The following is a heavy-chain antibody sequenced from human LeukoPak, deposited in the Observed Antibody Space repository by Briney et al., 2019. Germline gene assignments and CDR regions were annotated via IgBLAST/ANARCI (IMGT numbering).Heavy chain of an antibody. CDR1: GYTFTSYG. D-gene: IGHD3-9*01. V-gene: IGHV1-18*01. CDR2: ISAYNGNT. J-gene: IGHJ3*02. Sequence: ASVKVSCKASGYTFTSYGISWVRQAPGQGLEWMGWISAYNGNTNYAQKLQGRVTMTTDTSTSTAYMELSRLRAEDTAVYYCARELRTPYDILGRGNAFDIWGHGTMVTVSS. CDR3: ARELRTPYDILGRGNAFDI.